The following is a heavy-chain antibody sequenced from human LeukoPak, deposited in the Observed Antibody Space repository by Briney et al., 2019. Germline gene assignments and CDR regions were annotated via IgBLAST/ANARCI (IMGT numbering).Heavy chain of an antibody. CDR2: TSHDGITK. J-gene: IGHJ5*02. CDR1: GFTFHIHA. Sequence: GGSLRLSCAASGFTFHIHAMHWVRQAPGKGLEWVAFTSHDGITKYYGDSVKGRFTISRDNSRNTLYLQMYSQRPEDTAVYYCAREAFGDHVINWFDPWGQGTLVTVSS. D-gene: IGHD2-21*01. CDR3: AREAFGDHVINWFDP. V-gene: IGHV3-30-3*01.